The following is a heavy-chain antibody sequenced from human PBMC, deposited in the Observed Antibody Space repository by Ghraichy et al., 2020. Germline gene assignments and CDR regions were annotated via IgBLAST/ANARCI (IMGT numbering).Heavy chain of an antibody. Sequence: GGSLRLSCAASGFKFSDYYMSWIRQAPGKGLEWVAYMSNAGNAIYHADSVKGRFTISRDNAKNSLYLQMNSLRAEDTALYYCARGQRAYYYGSGVWMGPGDSGGQGTLVTVSS. D-gene: IGHD3-10*01. CDR1: GFKFSDYY. CDR3: ARGQRAYYYGSGVWMGPGDS. CDR2: MSNAGNAI. J-gene: IGHJ4*02. V-gene: IGHV3-11*01.